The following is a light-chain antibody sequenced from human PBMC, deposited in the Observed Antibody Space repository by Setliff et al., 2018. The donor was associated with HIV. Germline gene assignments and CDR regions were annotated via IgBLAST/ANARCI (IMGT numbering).Light chain of an antibody. CDR2: DVS. J-gene: IGLJ2*01. V-gene: IGLV2-23*02. CDR1: SSDVGSYSY. CDR3: CSFGRGDIWI. Sequence: QSVLAQPASVSGSPGQSITISCTGTSSDVGSYSYVSWYQQHPGKAPKLMIYDVSKRPSGVSNRYSGSKSGNTASLTISGLQAEDEADYYCCSFGRGDIWIFGGGTKVTVL.